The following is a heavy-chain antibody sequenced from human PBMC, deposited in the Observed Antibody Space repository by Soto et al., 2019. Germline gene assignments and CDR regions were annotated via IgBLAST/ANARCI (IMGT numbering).Heavy chain of an antibody. CDR2: IYYSGST. CDR3: ARKGVAARSYYFDY. CDR1: GGSISSYY. V-gene: IGHV4-59*01. J-gene: IGHJ4*02. Sequence: KTSETLSLTCTVSGGSISSYYWSWIRQPPGKGLEWIGYIYYSGSTNYNPSLKSRVTISVDTSKNQFSLKLSSVTAADTAVYYCARKGVAARSYYFDYWGQGTLVTVSS. D-gene: IGHD6-6*01.